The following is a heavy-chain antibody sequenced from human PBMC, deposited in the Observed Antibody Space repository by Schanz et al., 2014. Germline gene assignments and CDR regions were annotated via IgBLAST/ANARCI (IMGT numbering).Heavy chain of an antibody. CDR3: YGMDV. J-gene: IGHJ6*02. V-gene: IGHV4-39*07. CDR1: GGSITSNSYY. CDR2: IFFRGST. Sequence: QLQLQESGPGLVKPSETLSLTCSVSGGSITSNSYYWGWIRQSPGKGLEWIGYIFFRGSTYYNPSLKSRVTISIDTSKNQFSLRLTSVTAADTAVYYCYGMDVWGQGTTVTVSS.